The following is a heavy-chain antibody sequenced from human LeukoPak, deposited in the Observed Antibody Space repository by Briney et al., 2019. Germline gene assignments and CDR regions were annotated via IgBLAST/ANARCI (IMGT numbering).Heavy chain of an antibody. CDR3: PRAQQQRVTSRSTNRSRYFDL. CDR2: INHSGST. CDR1: GGSFSGYY. D-gene: IGHD6-13*01. Sequence: SETLSLTCAVYGGSFSGYYWSWLRQPPGKGLEWIGEINHSGSTNYNPSLKSRVTISVDTSKNQFSLKLSSVTAADTAVDYCPRAQQQRVTSRSTNRSRYFDLWGRGTMVTVSS. J-gene: IGHJ2*01. V-gene: IGHV4-34*01.